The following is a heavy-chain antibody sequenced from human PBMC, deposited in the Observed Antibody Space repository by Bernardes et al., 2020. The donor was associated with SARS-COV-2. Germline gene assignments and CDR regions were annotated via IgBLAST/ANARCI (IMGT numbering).Heavy chain of an antibody. J-gene: IGHJ4*02. CDR3: ASGGFNWNYAFFDY. CDR1: GFRFSSNG. Sequence: GGSLRLSCAASGFRFSSNGMHWVRQGPGKGLEWVALISFDGSNIHYADSVKGRFTISRDNSKNTLNLQMNSLRVEDSAVYYCASGGFNWNYAFFDYWGQGTLVTVSS. CDR2: ISFDGSNI. D-gene: IGHD1-7*01. V-gene: IGHV3-30*03.